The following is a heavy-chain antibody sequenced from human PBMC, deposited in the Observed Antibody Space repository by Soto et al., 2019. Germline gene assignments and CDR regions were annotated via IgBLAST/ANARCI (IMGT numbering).Heavy chain of an antibody. V-gene: IGHV3-11*01. CDR3: ARKGRQLLLHFSNGWYFDL. J-gene: IGHJ2*01. D-gene: IGHD2-15*01. CDR2: ISSSGSTI. Sequence: GGSLRLSCAASGFTFSDYYMSWIRQAPGKGLEWVSYISSSGSTIYYADSVKGRFTISRDNAKNSLYLQMNSLRAEDTAVYYCARKGRQLLLHFSNGWYFDLWGRGTLVTVSS. CDR1: GFTFSDYY.